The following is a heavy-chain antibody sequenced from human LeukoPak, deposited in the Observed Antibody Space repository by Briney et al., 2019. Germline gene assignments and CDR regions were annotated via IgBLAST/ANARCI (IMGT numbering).Heavy chain of an antibody. J-gene: IGHJ6*02. Sequence: ASVKVSCKASGYTFTGYYMHWVRQAPGQGLEWMGWINPNSGGTNYAQKFQGRVTMTRDTSISTAYMELSRLRSDDTAVYYCARVKITILGYYYGMDVWGQGTTVTVSS. CDR2: INPNSGGT. V-gene: IGHV1-2*02. CDR3: ARVKITILGYYYGMDV. CDR1: GYTFTGYY. D-gene: IGHD3-9*01.